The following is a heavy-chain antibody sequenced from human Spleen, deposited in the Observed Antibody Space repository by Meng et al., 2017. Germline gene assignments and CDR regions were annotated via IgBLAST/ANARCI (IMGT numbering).Heavy chain of an antibody. Sequence: QVQVTQWCAGLLKPSETLSLTCVVSGGSFSDYYWSWIRQPPGKGLEWIGEINHSGSTNYNPSLESRATISVDTSQNNLSLKLSSVTAADSAVYYCARGPTTMAHDFDYWGQGTLVTVSS. J-gene: IGHJ4*02. V-gene: IGHV4-34*01. CDR1: GGSFSDYY. D-gene: IGHD4-11*01. CDR2: INHSGST. CDR3: ARGPTTMAHDFDY.